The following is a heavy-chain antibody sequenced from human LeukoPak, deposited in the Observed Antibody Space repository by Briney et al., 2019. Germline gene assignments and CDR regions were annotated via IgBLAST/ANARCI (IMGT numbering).Heavy chain of an antibody. CDR3: ARRGSGRHFDF. J-gene: IGHJ4*02. CDR2: ISGGSSTI. Sequence: GGSLRLSCAASGFTFSSYSVNWVRQAPGKGLEWVSYISGGSSTIYYADSLKGRFTVSRGNAKNSLYLLMNSLRAEDTAVYYCARRGSGRHFDFWGQGTLVTVSS. D-gene: IGHD2-15*01. V-gene: IGHV3-48*04. CDR1: GFTFSSYS.